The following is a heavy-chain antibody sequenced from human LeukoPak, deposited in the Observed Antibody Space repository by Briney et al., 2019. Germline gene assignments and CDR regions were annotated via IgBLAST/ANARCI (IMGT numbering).Heavy chain of an antibody. D-gene: IGHD2-8*01. CDR1: GGSFSGYY. V-gene: IGHV4-34*01. CDR3: SRENGAFSPFGY. J-gene: IGHJ4*02. CDR2: INHSGST. Sequence: PSETLSLTCAVYGGSFSGYYWSWIRQSPGKGLEWIGEINHSGSTNYNPSLESRVTVSLDKSKNQLSLNLTSVTAADTAVYYCSRENGAFSPFGYWGQGTLVTVLS.